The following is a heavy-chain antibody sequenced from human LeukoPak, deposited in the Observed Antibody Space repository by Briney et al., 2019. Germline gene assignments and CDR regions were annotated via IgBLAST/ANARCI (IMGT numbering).Heavy chain of an antibody. CDR1: GGSISSSSYY. CDR3: ARHKPCSGGSCYLFDY. J-gene: IGHJ4*02. Sequence: PSETLSLTCTVSGGSISSSSYYWGWIRQPPGKGLEWIGSIYYSGSTNYNPSLKSRVTISVDTSKNQFSLKLSSVTAADTAVYYCARHKPCSGGSCYLFDYWGQGTLVTVSS. D-gene: IGHD2-15*01. V-gene: IGHV4-39*01. CDR2: IYYSGST.